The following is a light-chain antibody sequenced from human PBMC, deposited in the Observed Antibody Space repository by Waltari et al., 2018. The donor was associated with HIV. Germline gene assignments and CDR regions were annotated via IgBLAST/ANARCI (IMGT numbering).Light chain of an antibody. J-gene: IGLJ2*01. Sequence: QSALTQPASVSGSPGQSITISCTGTSSDVGAYNYVSWYQQHPGKARKLMIYEVSNRASWVSNRLSGSKSGNTASLTISGLQAEDEADYYCSSYTSSSTLVFGGGTKVTVL. V-gene: IGLV2-14*01. CDR2: EVS. CDR1: SSDVGAYNY. CDR3: SSYTSSSTLV.